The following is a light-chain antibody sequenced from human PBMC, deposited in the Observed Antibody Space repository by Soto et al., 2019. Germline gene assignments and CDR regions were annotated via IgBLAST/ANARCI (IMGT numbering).Light chain of an antibody. J-gene: IGKJ1*01. CDR3: QQYNNWPSNT. Sequence: EIVMTQSPATLSVSPGERATLSCRASQSVSSNLAWYQQKPGQAPRLLIYGASTRATGIPARFSGSVSGTEFTLTISSLQSEDFAVYYCQQYNNWPSNTFGQGTKVEIK. V-gene: IGKV3-15*01. CDR2: GAS. CDR1: QSVSSN.